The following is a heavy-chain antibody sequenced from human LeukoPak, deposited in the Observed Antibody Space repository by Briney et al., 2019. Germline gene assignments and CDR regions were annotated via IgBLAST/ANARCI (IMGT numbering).Heavy chain of an antibody. Sequence: GRSLRLSCAASGFTFSSYAMHWVRQAPAKGLEWVAVISYDGSNKYYADSVKGRFTISRDNSKNTLYLQMNSLRAEDTAVYYCARMYYDFWSGRHYYYGMDVWGQGTTVTVSS. V-gene: IGHV3-30-3*01. CDR3: ARMYYDFWSGRHYYYGMDV. CDR1: GFTFSSYA. D-gene: IGHD3-3*01. CDR2: ISYDGSNK. J-gene: IGHJ6*02.